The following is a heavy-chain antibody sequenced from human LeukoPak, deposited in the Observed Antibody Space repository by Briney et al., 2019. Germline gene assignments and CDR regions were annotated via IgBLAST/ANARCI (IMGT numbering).Heavy chain of an antibody. V-gene: IGHV1-24*01. CDR2: FDPEDGET. CDR3: ARVKSYYYDTSDKDAFDI. Sequence: GASAKVSCKVSGYTLTELSMHWVRQAPGKGLEWMGGFDPEDGETIYAQKFQGRVTMTEDTSTDTAYMELSSLRSEDTAVYYCARVKSYYYDTSDKDAFDIWGQGTMVTVSS. CDR1: GYTLTELS. D-gene: IGHD3-22*01. J-gene: IGHJ3*02.